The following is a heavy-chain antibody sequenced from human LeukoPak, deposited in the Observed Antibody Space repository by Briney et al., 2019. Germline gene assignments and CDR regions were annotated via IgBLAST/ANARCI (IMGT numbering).Heavy chain of an antibody. V-gene: IGHV3-23*01. CDR3: ARVPSIRQWLYHY. J-gene: IGHJ4*02. D-gene: IGHD6-19*01. CDR2: ISGDAVTS. CDR1: GFTFKNYA. Sequence: GGSLRLSCAASGFTFKNYAMNWVRQSPGQGLEWVSTISGDAVTSWYADSVKGRFTVSRDNSKNTLYLQMNSLRAEDTAVYYCARVPSIRQWLYHYWGQGTLVTVSS.